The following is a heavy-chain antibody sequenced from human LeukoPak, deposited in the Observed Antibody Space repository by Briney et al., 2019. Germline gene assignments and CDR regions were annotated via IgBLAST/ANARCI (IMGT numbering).Heavy chain of an antibody. V-gene: IGHV4-30-2*01. CDR3: AREASSGYYVDY. CDR1: GGSISSGGYS. CDR2: IYHSGSA. D-gene: IGHD3-22*01. Sequence: SETLSLTCAVSGGSISSGGYSWSWIRQPPGKGLEWIGYIYHSGSAYYNPSLKSRVTISVDRSKNQFSLKLSSVTAADTAVYYCAREASSGYYVDYWGQGTLVTVSS. J-gene: IGHJ4*02.